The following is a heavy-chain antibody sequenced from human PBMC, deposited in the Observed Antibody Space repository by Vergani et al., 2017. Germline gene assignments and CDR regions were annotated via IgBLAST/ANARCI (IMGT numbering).Heavy chain of an antibody. CDR1: GGSFSGYY. V-gene: IGHV4-59*10. D-gene: IGHD1-26*01. CDR3: ARGRIVGATRGWYFDY. J-gene: IGHJ4*02. Sequence: QVQLQQWGAGLLKPSETLSLTCAVYGGSFSGYYWSWIRQPAGKGLEWIGRIYTSGSTNYNPSLKSRVTMSVDTSKNQFSLKLSSVTAADTAVYYCARGRIVGATRGWYFDYWGQGTLVTVSS. CDR2: IYTSGST.